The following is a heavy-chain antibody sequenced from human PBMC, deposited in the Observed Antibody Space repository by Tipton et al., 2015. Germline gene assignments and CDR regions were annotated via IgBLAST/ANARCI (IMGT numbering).Heavy chain of an antibody. Sequence: TLSLTCTVSGGSISSGSYYWNWIRQHPAKGLEWIGYIYYSGSAHYNPSLKSRVTISVDTSKNQFSLKLSSVTAADTAVYYCARDRGNYYYGMDVWGQGTTVTVSS. CDR1: GGSISSGSYY. V-gene: IGHV4-31*03. D-gene: IGHD3-10*01. J-gene: IGHJ6*02. CDR2: IYYSGSA. CDR3: ARDRGNYYYGMDV.